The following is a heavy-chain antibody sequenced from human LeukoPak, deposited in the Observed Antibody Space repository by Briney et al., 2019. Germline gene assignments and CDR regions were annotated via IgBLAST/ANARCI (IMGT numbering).Heavy chain of an antibody. J-gene: IGHJ6*03. CDR2: SYYSGST. CDR1: GGSLSRYY. D-gene: IGHD3-3*01. V-gene: IGHV4-59*01. Sequence: SETLSLTCTVSGGSLSRYYWSWTRQPPGKGMEWIGYSYYSGSTNYNPSLKSRVTISVDTSKNQFSLKLSSVTAADTAVYYCARGYDFWSGYYTQATYYYYMDVWGKGTTVTVSS. CDR3: ARGYDFWSGYYTQATYYYYMDV.